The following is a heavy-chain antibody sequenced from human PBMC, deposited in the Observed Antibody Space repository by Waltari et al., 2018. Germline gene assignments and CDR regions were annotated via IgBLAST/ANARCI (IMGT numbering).Heavy chain of an antibody. CDR2: ISGSGDST. CDR1: GFTFSSYA. V-gene: IGHV3-23*01. CDR3: AKAGPGQWLAQWYFDL. J-gene: IGHJ2*01. D-gene: IGHD6-19*01. Sequence: EVQLLESGGGLVQPGGSLRLSCAASGFTFSSYALSWVRQAPGKGLEWVSVISGSGDSTYYADSVKGRFTISRDNSKNTLFLRMNSLRADDTAVYHCAKAGPGQWLAQWYFDLWGRGTLVTVSS.